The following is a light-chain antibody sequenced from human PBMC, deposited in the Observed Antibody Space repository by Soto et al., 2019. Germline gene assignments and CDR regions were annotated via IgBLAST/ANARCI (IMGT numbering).Light chain of an antibody. V-gene: IGKV1-5*03. Sequence: DIQMTQSPSTLSASVGDRVTITCRASQSISSWLAWYQQKPGKAPKLLIYKASSLESGVPSRVSGSGAGTEFSLTISSLQPDDFAPYYFQQYNSLWTFGQGTKVEIK. CDR3: QQYNSLWT. J-gene: IGKJ1*01. CDR2: KAS. CDR1: QSISSW.